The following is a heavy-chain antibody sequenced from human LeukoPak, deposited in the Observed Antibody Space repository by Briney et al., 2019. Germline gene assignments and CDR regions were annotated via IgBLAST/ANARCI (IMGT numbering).Heavy chain of an antibody. Sequence: ASVKVSCKASGYTFTGYYMHWVRQAPGQGLEWMGWINPNSGGTNYAQKFQGRVTMTRDTSISTAYMELSRLRSDDTAVYYCAREADYYDSSGRSYYYYGMDVWGQGTTVTVSS. CDR2: INPNSGGT. CDR1: GYTFTGYY. D-gene: IGHD3-22*01. V-gene: IGHV1-2*02. J-gene: IGHJ6*02. CDR3: AREADYYDSSGRSYYYYGMDV.